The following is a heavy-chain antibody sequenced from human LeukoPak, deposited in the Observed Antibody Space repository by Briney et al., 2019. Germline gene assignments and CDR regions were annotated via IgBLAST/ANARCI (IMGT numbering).Heavy chain of an antibody. V-gene: IGHV4-34*01. CDR3: ARRITMTIAPHPYNWFDP. D-gene: IGHD3-22*01. CDR1: GGSFSGYY. J-gene: IGHJ5*02. Sequence: KTSETLSLTCAVYGGSFSGYYWSWIRQPPGKGLEWIGEINHSGSTNYNPSLKSRVTISVDTSKNQFSLKLSSVTAADTAVYYCARRITMTIAPHPYNWFDPWGQGTLVTVSS. CDR2: INHSGST.